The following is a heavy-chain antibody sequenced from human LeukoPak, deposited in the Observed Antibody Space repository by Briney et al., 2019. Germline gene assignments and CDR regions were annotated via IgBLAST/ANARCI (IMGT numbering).Heavy chain of an antibody. V-gene: IGHV1-46*01. CDR1: GYTFTSYY. CDR3: AREGPDIVVVPAAPFYYYYGMDV. Sequence: ASVKVSCKASGYTFTSYYMHWVRQAPGQGLEWMVIINPSGGSTSYAQKFQGRVTMTRDTSTSTVYMELSSLRSEDTAVYYCAREGPDIVVVPAAPFYYYYGMDVWGQGTTVTVSS. D-gene: IGHD2-2*01. J-gene: IGHJ6*02. CDR2: INPSGGST.